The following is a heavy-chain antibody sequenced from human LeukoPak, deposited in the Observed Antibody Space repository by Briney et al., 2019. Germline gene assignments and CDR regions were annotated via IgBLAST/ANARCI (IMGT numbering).Heavy chain of an antibody. D-gene: IGHD3-16*01. CDR2: IYSGGST. CDR3: ARAYDYVWGSCHARGYYFDY. J-gene: IGHJ4*02. CDR1: GFTVSSNY. Sequence: GGSLRLSCAASGFTVSSNYMSWVRQAPGKGLEWVSVIYSGGSTYYADSVKGRFTISRDNSKNTLYLQMNSLRAEDTAVYYCARAYDYVWGSCHARGYYFDYWGQGTLVTVSS. V-gene: IGHV3-53*01.